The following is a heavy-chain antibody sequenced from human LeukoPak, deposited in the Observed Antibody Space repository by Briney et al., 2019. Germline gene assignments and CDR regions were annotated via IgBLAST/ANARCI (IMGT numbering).Heavy chain of an antibody. CDR3: AKGGWGTGIGY. V-gene: IGHV3-53*01. D-gene: IGHD3-10*01. CDR1: GFTISSYY. J-gene: IGHJ4*02. Sequence: PGGSLRLSCAASGFTISSYYMNWVRQAPGKGLEWVSVIYSGGSTDYADSVEGRFTISRDNAKNSLYLQMSGLRPEDTAVYYCAKGGWGTGIGYLGQGTLVTVST. CDR2: IYSGGST.